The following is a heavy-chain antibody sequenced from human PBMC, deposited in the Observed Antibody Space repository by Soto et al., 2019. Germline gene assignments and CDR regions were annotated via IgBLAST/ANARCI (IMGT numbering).Heavy chain of an antibody. Sequence: PGGSLRLSCAASGFTVISNYMSWVRQAPGKGLEWVSVIYSGGSTYYADSVKGRFTISRDNSKNTLYLQMNSLRAEDTAVYYCARGLGVVPAATNWFDPWGQGTLVTVSS. V-gene: IGHV3-66*01. CDR3: ARGLGVVPAATNWFDP. J-gene: IGHJ5*02. D-gene: IGHD2-2*01. CDR2: IYSGGST. CDR1: GFTVISNY.